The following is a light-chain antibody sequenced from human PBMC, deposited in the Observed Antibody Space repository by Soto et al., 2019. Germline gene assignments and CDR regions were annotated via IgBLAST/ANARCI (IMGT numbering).Light chain of an antibody. CDR3: QQYGSSPRA. Sequence: EIVMTQSPATLSVSPGQRVTLSCRASQSVSATYIAWYQQKSGQAPRLLLYGSSSRATGVADRFSGSGSGTEFTLTIDRLEPEDFATYYCQQYGSSPRAFGQGTKVDIK. CDR1: QSVSATY. CDR2: GSS. V-gene: IGKV3-20*01. J-gene: IGKJ1*01.